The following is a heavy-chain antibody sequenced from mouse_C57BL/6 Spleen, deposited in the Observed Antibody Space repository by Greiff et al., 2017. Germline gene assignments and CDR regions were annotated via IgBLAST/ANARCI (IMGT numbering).Heavy chain of an antibody. CDR1: GYSFTDYN. Sequence: VQLQQSGPELVKPGASVKISCKASGYSFTDYNMNWVKQSNGKSLEWIGVINPNYGTTSYNQKFKGKATLTVDQSSSTACMQLNSLTSEDSAVYYCARSYYYGSSYAMDYWGQGTSVTVSS. D-gene: IGHD1-1*01. CDR2: INPNYGTT. CDR3: ARSYYYGSSYAMDY. J-gene: IGHJ4*01. V-gene: IGHV1-39*01.